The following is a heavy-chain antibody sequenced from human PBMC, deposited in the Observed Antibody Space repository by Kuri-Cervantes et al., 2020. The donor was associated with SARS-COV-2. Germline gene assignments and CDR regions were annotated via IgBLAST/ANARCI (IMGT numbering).Heavy chain of an antibody. CDR3: ARVPEGGYSFQH. CDR2: INHSGST. D-gene: IGHD6-13*01. CDR1: GGSISSGSYY. Sequence: SETLSLTCTVSGGSISSGSYYWSWIRQPPGKGLEWIGEINHSGSTNYNPSLKSRVTISVDTSKNQFSLKLSSVTAADTAVYYCARVPEGGYSFQHWGQGTLVTVSS. J-gene: IGHJ1*01. V-gene: IGHV4-39*07.